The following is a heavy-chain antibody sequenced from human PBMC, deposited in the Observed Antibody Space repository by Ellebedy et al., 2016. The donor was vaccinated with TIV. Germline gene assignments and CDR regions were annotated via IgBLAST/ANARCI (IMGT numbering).Heavy chain of an antibody. J-gene: IGHJ4*02. CDR1: GYTFTGYY. V-gene: IGHV1-18*04. Sequence: ASVKVSCXASGYTFTGYYMHWVRQAPGQGLEWMGWISAYNGNTNYAQKFQGRVTITADESTSTAYMELSSLRSEDTAVYYCADSFGYWGQGTLVTVSS. CDR2: ISAYNGNT. CDR3: ADSFGY.